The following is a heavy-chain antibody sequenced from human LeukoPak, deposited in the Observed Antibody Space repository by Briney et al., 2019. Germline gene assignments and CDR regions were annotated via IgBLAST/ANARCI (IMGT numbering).Heavy chain of an antibody. J-gene: IGHJ3*01. V-gene: IGHV1-2*04. CDR3: ARGGGWGDTDTFVF. D-gene: IGHD5-18*01. Sequence: VASLKVSCKASGYTFTAHYMHWVRQAPGQGLEWMGWINPNSGDTNYAQKFQGWVTMTRDTSISTAYMELSRLKADDTAVYYCARGGGWGDTDTFVFWGQGTMLTVSS. CDR1: GYTFTAHY. CDR2: INPNSGDT.